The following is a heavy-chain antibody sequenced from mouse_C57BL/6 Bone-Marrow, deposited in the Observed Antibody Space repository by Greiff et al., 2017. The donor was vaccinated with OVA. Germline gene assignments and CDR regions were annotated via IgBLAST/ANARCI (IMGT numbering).Heavy chain of an antibody. V-gene: IGHV5-15*01. Sequence: EVKLVESGGGLVQPGGSLKLSCAASGFTFSDYGMAWVRQAPRRGPEWVAIISNLAYSIYYADTVTGRFTISRENAKNTLYLEMSRLRSEDSAMYYCAREDSSSLGGIAYWGQGTLVTVSA. J-gene: IGHJ3*01. CDR2: ISNLAYSI. CDR3: AREDSSSLGGIAY. CDR1: GFTFSDYG. D-gene: IGHD1-1*01.